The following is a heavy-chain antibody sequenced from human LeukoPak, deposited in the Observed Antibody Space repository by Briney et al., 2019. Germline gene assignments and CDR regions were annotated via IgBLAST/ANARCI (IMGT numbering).Heavy chain of an antibody. D-gene: IGHD5-12*01. Sequence: GGLRLSCAASGFPFSSYWMHWVRQAPGKGLVWVSRINSDGSSTNYADSVKGRFTISRDNAKNTLYLQMNSLRAEDTAVYYCTTEGIVATIVPDYWGQGTLVTVSS. CDR1: GFPFSSYW. CDR3: TTEGIVATIVPDY. CDR2: INSDGSST. J-gene: IGHJ4*02. V-gene: IGHV3-74*01.